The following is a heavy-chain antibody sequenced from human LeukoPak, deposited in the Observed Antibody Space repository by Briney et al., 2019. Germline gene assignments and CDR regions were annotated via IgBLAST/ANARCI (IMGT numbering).Heavy chain of an antibody. CDR1: GGSFSSYY. J-gene: IGHJ4*02. CDR2: IYYSGST. D-gene: IGHD3-10*01. Sequence: SETLSLTCAVYGGSFSSYYWGWIRQPPGKGLEWIGSIYYSGSTYYNPSLKSRVTISVDTSKNQFSLKLNSVTATDTAVYYCARHYGHWGQGTLVTVSS. CDR3: ARHYGH. V-gene: IGHV4-39*01.